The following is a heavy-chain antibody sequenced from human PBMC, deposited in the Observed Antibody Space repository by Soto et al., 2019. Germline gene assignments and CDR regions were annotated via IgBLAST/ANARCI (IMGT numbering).Heavy chain of an antibody. Sequence: QVQLVESGGGVVQPGRSLRLSCAASGFTFSSYGMHWVRQAPGKGLEWVAVISYDGSNKYYADSVKGRFTIPRDDSKNKLYLQRSSLRVEDTAVYYCAKDLTNDLLSSSLDPWGQGTLVTVSS. CDR2: ISYDGSNK. D-gene: IGHD6-13*01. J-gene: IGHJ5*02. CDR3: AKDLTNDLLSSSLDP. CDR1: GFTFSSYG. V-gene: IGHV3-30*18.